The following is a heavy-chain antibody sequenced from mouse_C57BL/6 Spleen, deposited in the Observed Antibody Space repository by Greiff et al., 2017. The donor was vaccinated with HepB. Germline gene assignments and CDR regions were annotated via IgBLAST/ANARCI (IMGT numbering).Heavy chain of an antibody. Sequence: QVHVKQPGAELVMPGASVKLSCKASGYTFTSYWMHWVKQRPGQGLEWIGEIDPSDSYTNYNQKFKGKSTLTVDKSSSTAYMQLSSLTSEDSAVYYCARIYYGNQAWFAYWGQGTLVTVSA. CDR1: GYTFTSYW. D-gene: IGHD2-1*01. J-gene: IGHJ3*01. CDR3: ARIYYGNQAWFAY. V-gene: IGHV1-69*01. CDR2: IDPSDSYT.